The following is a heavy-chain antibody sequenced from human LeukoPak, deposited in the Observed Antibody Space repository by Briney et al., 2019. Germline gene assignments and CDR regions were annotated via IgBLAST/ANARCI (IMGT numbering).Heavy chain of an antibody. V-gene: IGHV4-39*07. J-gene: IGHJ5*02. CDR2: IYYSGST. D-gene: IGHD6-19*01. CDR3: AREVSPLWYSSGWYNWFDP. CDR1: GGSIISSSYY. Sequence: SETLSLTCTVSGGSIISSSYYWGWIRQPPGKGLEWIGGIYYSGSTYYNPSLKSRVTISVDTSKNQFSLKLSSVTAADTAVYYCAREVSPLWYSSGWYNWFDPWGQGTLVTVSS.